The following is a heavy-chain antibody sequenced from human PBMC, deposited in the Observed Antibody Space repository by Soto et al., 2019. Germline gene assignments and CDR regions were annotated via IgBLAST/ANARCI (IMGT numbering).Heavy chain of an antibody. V-gene: IGHV3-30*18. CDR1: GFTFSSYG. Sequence: QVQLVESGGGVVQPGRSLRLSCAASGFTFSSYGMHWVRQAPGKGLEWVAVISYDGSNKYYADSVKGRFTISRDNSKNTLYLQMNSLRAEDTAVYYCAKDYSSGSYYGDYWGQGTLVTVSS. J-gene: IGHJ4*02. CDR2: ISYDGSNK. D-gene: IGHD6-19*01. CDR3: AKDYSSGSYYGDY.